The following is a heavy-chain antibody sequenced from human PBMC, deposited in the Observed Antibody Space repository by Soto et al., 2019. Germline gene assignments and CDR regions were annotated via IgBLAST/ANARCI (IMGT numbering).Heavy chain of an antibody. D-gene: IGHD6-13*01. Sequence: SETLSLTCTVSGGSISSYYWSWIRQPPGKGLEWIGYIYYSGSTNYNPSLKSRVTISVDTSKNQFSLKLSSVTAADTAVYYCARDFGGAAAGPYDYWGQGTLVTVSS. J-gene: IGHJ4*02. V-gene: IGHV4-59*01. CDR3: ARDFGGAAAGPYDY. CDR2: IYYSGST. CDR1: GGSISSYY.